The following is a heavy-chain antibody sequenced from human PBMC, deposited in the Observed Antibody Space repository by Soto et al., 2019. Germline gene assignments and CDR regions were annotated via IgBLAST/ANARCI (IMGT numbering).Heavy chain of an antibody. CDR3: ARGGVVINTTSFFDY. Sequence: HGESLKISCKSSGYRFSNYWIGWVRQMSGKGLEWMGIIYPGDSDTRYSPSFQGQVTISADRSISTAYLQWSSLKASDTGMYFCARGGVVINTTSFFDYWGQGVPVTVS. D-gene: IGHD2-21*01. CDR1: GYRFSNYW. CDR2: IYPGDSDT. J-gene: IGHJ4*02. V-gene: IGHV5-51*01.